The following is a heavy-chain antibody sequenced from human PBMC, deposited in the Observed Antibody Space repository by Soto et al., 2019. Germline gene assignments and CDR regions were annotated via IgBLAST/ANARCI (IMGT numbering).Heavy chain of an antibody. V-gene: IGHV4-59*01. CDR3: ARLNYDILTGYYRRGNNWFDP. Sequence: SETLSLTCTVSGGSISSYYWSWIRQPPGKGLEWIGYIYYSGSTNYNPSLKSRVIISVDTSKNQFSLKLSSVTAADTAVYYCARLNYDILTGYYRRGNNWFDPWGQRTLVTVSS. CDR1: GGSISSYY. D-gene: IGHD3-9*01. J-gene: IGHJ5*02. CDR2: IYYSGST.